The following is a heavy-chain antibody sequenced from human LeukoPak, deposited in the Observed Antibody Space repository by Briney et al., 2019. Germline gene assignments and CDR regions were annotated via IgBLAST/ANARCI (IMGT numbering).Heavy chain of an antibody. V-gene: IGHV3-21*01. CDR2: VSRRSSFI. CDR3: ARVSDAYDYFFDY. CDR1: GFSFSSYS. Sequence: GGSLRLSCAASGFSFSSYSMNWVRQAPGKGLEWVASVSRRSSFIFYADSVQGRFTVSRDDGKDSLFLQMYSLRAEDTAVYYCARVSDAYDYFFDYWGQGTLVTVSS. D-gene: IGHD5-12*01. J-gene: IGHJ4*02.